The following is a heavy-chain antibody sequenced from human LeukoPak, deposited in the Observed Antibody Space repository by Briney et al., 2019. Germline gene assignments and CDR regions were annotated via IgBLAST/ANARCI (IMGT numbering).Heavy chain of an antibody. D-gene: IGHD3-3*01. CDR1: GYTFTSYA. J-gene: IGHJ4*02. V-gene: IGHV7-4-1*02. CDR2: INTNTGNP. CDR3: ARDAPDGGVSKFDY. Sequence: GASVKVSCKASGYTFTSYAMNWVRQAPGQGLEWMGWINTNTGNPTYAQGFTGRFVFSLDTSVSTAYLQISSLKAEDTAVYYCARDAPDGGVSKFDYWSQGTLVTVSS.